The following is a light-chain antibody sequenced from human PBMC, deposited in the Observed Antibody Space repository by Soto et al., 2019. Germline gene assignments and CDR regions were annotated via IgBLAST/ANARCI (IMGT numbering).Light chain of an antibody. CDR2: EVS. J-gene: IGLJ3*02. CDR3: SSYAGRNNLV. CDR1: SSDVGGYNY. V-gene: IGLV2-8*01. Sequence: QSALTQPPSASGSPGQSVTISCTGTSSDVGGYNYVSWYQQYPGKAPKVMIYEVSKRPSGVPDRFSGSKSDNTASLTVSGLQAEDEADYYCSSYAGRNNLVFGGGTKLTVL.